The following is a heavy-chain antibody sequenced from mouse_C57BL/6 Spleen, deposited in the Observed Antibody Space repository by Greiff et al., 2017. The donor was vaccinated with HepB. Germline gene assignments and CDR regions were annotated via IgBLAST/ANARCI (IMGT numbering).Heavy chain of an antibody. V-gene: IGHV1-50*01. CDR1: GYTFTSYW. CDR3: ASKGSSFD. D-gene: IGHD1-1*01. CDR2: IDPSDSYT. Sequence: VQLQQPGAELVKPGASVKLSCKASGYTFTSYWMQWVKQRPGQGLEWIGEIDPSDSYTNYNQKFKGKATLTVDTSSSTAYMQLSSLTSEDAAVYDCASKGSSFDWGQGTLVTVSA. J-gene: IGHJ3*01.